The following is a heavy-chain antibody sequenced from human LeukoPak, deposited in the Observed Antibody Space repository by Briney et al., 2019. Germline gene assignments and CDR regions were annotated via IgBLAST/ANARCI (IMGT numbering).Heavy chain of an antibody. CDR1: GFTFSSYS. D-gene: IGHD3-22*01. CDR3: AKEYYDSSGYHRPGAFDI. CDR2: ISYDGSNK. V-gene: IGHV3-30*18. J-gene: IGHJ3*02. Sequence: GGSLRLSCAASGFTFSSYSMHGVREAPGKGLEWGSVISYDGSNKYYADSVKGRFTISRDNSKNTLYLQMNSLRAEDTAVYYCAKEYYDSSGYHRPGAFDIWGQGTMVTVSS.